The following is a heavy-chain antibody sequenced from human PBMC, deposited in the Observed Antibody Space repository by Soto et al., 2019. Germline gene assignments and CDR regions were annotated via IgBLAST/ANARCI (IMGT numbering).Heavy chain of an antibody. CDR2: IYYSGST. CDR3: ARLLRHNYYGMDV. J-gene: IGHJ6*02. V-gene: IGHV4-39*01. Sequence: QLQLQESGPGLVKPSETLSLTCTVSGGSISSSSYYWGWIRQPPGKGLEWIGSIYYSGSTYHNPSLKSRVTISVDTSKNQFSLKLSSVTAADTAVYYCARLLRHNYYGMDVWGQGTTVTVSS. CDR1: GGSISSSSYY. D-gene: IGHD5-12*01.